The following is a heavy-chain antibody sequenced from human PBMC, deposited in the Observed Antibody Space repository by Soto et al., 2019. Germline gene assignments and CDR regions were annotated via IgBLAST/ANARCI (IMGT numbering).Heavy chain of an antibody. Sequence: GASVKFSCKASGYTFTGHYIHWVRQAPGQGPEWMGEIGPASGDTRYAQKFQGRVTMTRDTSITTVYMELNSLRPEDTAVYYCARAQYFQGSGSYYPAYYYYVMDVWGQGTAVTVSS. CDR2: IGPASGDT. D-gene: IGHD3-10*01. CDR1: GYTFTGHY. V-gene: IGHV1-2*02. J-gene: IGHJ6*02. CDR3: ARAQYFQGSGSYYPAYYYYVMDV.